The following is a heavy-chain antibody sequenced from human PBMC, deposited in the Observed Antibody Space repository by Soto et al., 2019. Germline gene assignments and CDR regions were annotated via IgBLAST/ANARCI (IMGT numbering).Heavy chain of an antibody. V-gene: IGHV1-69*13. J-gene: IGHJ4*02. CDR2: IIPIFGTA. D-gene: IGHD3-3*01. Sequence: SVKVSCKASGGTFSSYAISWVRQAPGQGLEWMGGIIPIFGTANYAQKFQGRVTITADESTSTAYMELSSLRSEDTAVYYCARAKDYDFWSGYSWGQGTLVTVSS. CDR3: ARAKDYDFWSGYS. CDR1: GGTFSSYA.